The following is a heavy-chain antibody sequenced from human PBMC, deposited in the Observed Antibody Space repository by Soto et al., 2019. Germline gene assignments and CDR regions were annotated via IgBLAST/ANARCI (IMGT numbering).Heavy chain of an antibody. Sequence: ASVKVSCRASGYTFTGYYMHWVRQAPGQGLEWMGWINPNSGGTNYAQKFQGWVTMTRDTSISTAYMELSRLRSDDTAVYYCAREPRGIAARPHYYGMDVWGQGTTVTVSS. D-gene: IGHD6-6*01. V-gene: IGHV1-2*04. J-gene: IGHJ6*02. CDR3: AREPRGIAARPHYYGMDV. CDR2: INPNSGGT. CDR1: GYTFTGYY.